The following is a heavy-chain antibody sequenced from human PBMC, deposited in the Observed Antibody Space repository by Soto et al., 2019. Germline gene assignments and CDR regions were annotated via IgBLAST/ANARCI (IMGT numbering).Heavy chain of an antibody. V-gene: IGHV1-2*02. CDR1: GYTFTDYF. J-gene: IGHJ5*02. CDR3: ARVTLKAGNWFDP. CDR2: INPNSRGT. Sequence: ASVKVSCKASGYTFTDYFIHWVRQAPGQGFEWMGWINPNSRGTNYAQKFQGRVTMTRDTSNNTTYMELRGLRSDDTAVYYCARVTLKAGNWFDPWGQGTLVTVSS.